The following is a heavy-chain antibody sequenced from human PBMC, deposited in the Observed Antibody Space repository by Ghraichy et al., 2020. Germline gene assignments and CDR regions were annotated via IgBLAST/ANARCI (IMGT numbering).Heavy chain of an antibody. D-gene: IGHD6-13*01. V-gene: IGHV1-69*06. J-gene: IGHJ4*02. CDR2: IMPMFESA. CDR1: GGTFSNYP. Sequence: SVKVSCKASGGTFSNYPISWVRQAPGQGLEWMGGIMPMFESANYARKFQDRVTMTADTSTSTVYMELTNLRSDDTDMFYCARDSVEYSASWTFDDWGQGSLVTVAS. CDR3: ARDSVEYSASWTFDD.